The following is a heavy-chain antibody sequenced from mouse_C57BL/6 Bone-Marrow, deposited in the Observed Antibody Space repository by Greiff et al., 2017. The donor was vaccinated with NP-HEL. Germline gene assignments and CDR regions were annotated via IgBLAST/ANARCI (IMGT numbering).Heavy chain of an antibody. CDR1: GYTFTSYG. V-gene: IGHV1-81*01. J-gene: IGHJ1*03. Sequence: QVQLQQSGAELARPGASVKLSCKASGYTFTSYGISWVKQRTGQGLEWIGEIYPRSGNTYYNEKFKGKATLTADKSSSTAYMELRSLTSEDSAVYFCARMGIPGSSYVNWYFDVWGTGTTVTVSS. D-gene: IGHD1-1*01. CDR2: IYPRSGNT. CDR3: ARMGIPGSSYVNWYFDV.